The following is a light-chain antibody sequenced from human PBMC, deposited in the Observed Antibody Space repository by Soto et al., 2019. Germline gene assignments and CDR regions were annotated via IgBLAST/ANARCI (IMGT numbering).Light chain of an antibody. CDR2: ATS. V-gene: IGKV1-8*01. J-gene: IGKJ2*01. CDR1: QGIDTY. CDR3: QQYYAHPPT. Sequence: AIQMTQSPSSFSASVGDRVTITCRASQGIDTYLAWYQQKPGKAPRLLMYATSVLDSGVPSRFSGSGSGTDYTLTISSLQSEDFATYYCQQYYAHPPTFGRGTKLDMK.